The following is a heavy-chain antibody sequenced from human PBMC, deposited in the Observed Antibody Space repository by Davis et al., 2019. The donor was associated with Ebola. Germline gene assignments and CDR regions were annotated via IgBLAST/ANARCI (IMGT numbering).Heavy chain of an antibody. CDR1: GYTFTSYG. CDR2: ISAYNGNT. V-gene: IGHV1-18*04. J-gene: IGHJ4*02. CDR3: ARVGWASSYLFDH. Sequence: ASVKVSCKASGYTFTSYGISWVRQAPGQGLEWMGWISAYNGNTNYAQKFQDRVTITTDTSASTAYMELSSLTSEDTAVYYCARVGWASSYLFDHWGQGTLVTVSS. D-gene: IGHD6-13*01.